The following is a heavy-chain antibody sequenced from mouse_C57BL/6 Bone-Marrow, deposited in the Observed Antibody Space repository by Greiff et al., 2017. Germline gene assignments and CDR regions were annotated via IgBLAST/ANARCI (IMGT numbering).Heavy chain of an antibody. Sequence: QFQLQQSGAELARPWASVTLSCKASGYTFTSYGISWVQQRTGQGLECIGEIYPRSGNTYYNEKFKGKATLTADQSSRTAYMELRSLTSEDAAVYFCARAGGNYLAWLAYWGQGTLVTVFA. D-gene: IGHD2-1*01. V-gene: IGHV1-81*01. CDR1: GYTFTSYG. J-gene: IGHJ3*01. CDR2: IYPRSGNT. CDR3: ARAGGNYLAWLAY.